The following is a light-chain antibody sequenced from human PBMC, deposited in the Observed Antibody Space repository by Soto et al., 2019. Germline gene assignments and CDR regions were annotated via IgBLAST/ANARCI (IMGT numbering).Light chain of an antibody. Sequence: EIVLTQSPATLSLSPGEGATLSCRASQSVNRYLAWYQQKPGQAPRLLIYDASSRAIGTPARFIGSGSGTDFSLTISSLELEDSAVYYCQQRSNWPPGYTFGQGTKLEIK. CDR2: DAS. J-gene: IGKJ2*01. V-gene: IGKV3-11*01. CDR1: QSVNRY. CDR3: QQRSNWPPGYT.